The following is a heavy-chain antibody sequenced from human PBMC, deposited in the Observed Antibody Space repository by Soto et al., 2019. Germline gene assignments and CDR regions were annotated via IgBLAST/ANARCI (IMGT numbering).Heavy chain of an antibody. V-gene: IGHV3-30-3*01. CDR1: GFTFSYHA. CDR2: ISYDRDNK. J-gene: IGHJ6*02. D-gene: IGHD1-1*01. CDR3: ARATTTSAFSAMDV. Sequence: QVQLVESGGGVLQPGRSLRLSCAASGFTFSYHALNCVRQAPGKGLEWVAVISYDRDNKYIAESVKGRFTISRDNSKNTVSLQMNSLRTEDTAMYFCARATTTSAFSAMDVWGQGTTVTVSS.